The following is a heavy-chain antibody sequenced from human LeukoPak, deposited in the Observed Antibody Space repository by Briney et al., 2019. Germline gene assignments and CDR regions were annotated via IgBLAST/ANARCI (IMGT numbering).Heavy chain of an antibody. V-gene: IGHV4-34*01. J-gene: IGHJ4*02. D-gene: IGHD5-24*01. CDR1: GGSFSGYY. Sequence: SETLSLTCAVYGGSFSGYYWSWVRQPPGKGLEWIGEITDSGGRNYNPSLKSRVTISVDTSKNQFSLKLTSVTAADTAVYYCARIDGRNCRLDYWGQGTLVTVSS. CDR2: ITDSGGR. CDR3: ARIDGRNCRLDY.